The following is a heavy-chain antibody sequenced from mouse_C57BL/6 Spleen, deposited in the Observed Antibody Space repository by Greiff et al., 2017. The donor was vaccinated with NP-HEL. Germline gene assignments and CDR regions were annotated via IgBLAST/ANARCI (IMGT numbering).Heavy chain of an antibody. CDR2: IYPGDGDT. V-gene: IGHV1-82*01. D-gene: IGHD1-1*01. CDR3: ATNDYGSSYVGAMDY. Sequence: VQLQQSGPELVKPGASVKISCKASGYAFSSSWMNWVKQRPGKGLEWIGRIYPGDGDTNYNGKFKGKATLTADKSSSTAYMQLSSLTSEDSAVYFCATNDYGSSYVGAMDYWGQGTSVTVSS. CDR1: GYAFSSSW. J-gene: IGHJ4*01.